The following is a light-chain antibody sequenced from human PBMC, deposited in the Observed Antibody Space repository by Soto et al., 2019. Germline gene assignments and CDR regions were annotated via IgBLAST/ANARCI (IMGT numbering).Light chain of an antibody. CDR3: QQYNSYSWT. V-gene: IGKV1-5*03. J-gene: IGKJ1*01. Sequence: DIQMTQSPSTLSASVGDRVTITCRASQTVYNWVAWYQLKPGTAPKLLIYKASNLESGVPPRFSGSGSGTEFTLTISSLQPDDFATYYCQQYNSYSWTFGQGTRWIS. CDR2: KAS. CDR1: QTVYNW.